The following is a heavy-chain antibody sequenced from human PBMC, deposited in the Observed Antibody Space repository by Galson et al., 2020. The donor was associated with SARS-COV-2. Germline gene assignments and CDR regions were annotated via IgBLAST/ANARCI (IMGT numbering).Heavy chain of an antibody. CDR2: IYYSGST. V-gene: IGHV4-39*07. J-gene: IGHJ3*02. CDR3: ARGHYDFWSGHDAFDI. D-gene: IGHD3-3*01. Sequence: SETLSLTCTVSGGSISSSSYYWGWIRQPPGKGLEWIGSIYYSGSTYYNPSLKSRVTISVDTSKNQFSLKLSSVTAADTAVYYCARGHYDFWSGHDAFDIWGQGTMVTVSS. CDR1: GGSISSSSYY.